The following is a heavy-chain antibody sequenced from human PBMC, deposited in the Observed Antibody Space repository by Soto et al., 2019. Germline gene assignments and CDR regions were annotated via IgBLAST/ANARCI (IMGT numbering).Heavy chain of an antibody. J-gene: IGHJ6*02. Sequence: SETLSLTCAVYGGSFSGYYWSWIRQPPGKGLEWIGEINHSGSTNYNPSLKSRVTISVDTSKNQFSLKLSSVTAADTAVYYCAREGLSAVTTFAGGPKYYYYGMDVWGQGTTVTVSS. D-gene: IGHD3-16*01. CDR2: INHSGST. CDR3: AREGLSAVTTFAGGPKYYYYGMDV. CDR1: GGSFSGYY. V-gene: IGHV4-34*01.